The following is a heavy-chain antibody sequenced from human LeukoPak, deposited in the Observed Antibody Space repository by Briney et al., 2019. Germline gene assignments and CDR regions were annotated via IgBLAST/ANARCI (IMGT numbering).Heavy chain of an antibody. CDR3: ARHSYASPFDY. J-gene: IGHJ4*02. Sequence: SETLSLTCAVYGGSFSGYYWSWIRQPPGKGLEWIGEINHSGSTNYNPSLKSRVTISVDTSKNQFSLKLSSVTAADTAVYYCARHSYASPFDYWGQGALVTVSS. V-gene: IGHV4-34*01. D-gene: IGHD2-2*01. CDR1: GGSFSGYY. CDR2: INHSGST.